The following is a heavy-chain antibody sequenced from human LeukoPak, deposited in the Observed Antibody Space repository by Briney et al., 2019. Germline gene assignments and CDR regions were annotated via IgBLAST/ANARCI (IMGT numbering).Heavy chain of an antibody. CDR1: GGTFTSYA. D-gene: IGHD5-18*01. CDR2: IIPIFGTA. V-gene: IGHV1-69*06. Sequence: ASLKVSCKASGGTFTSYAISWVRQAPGQGLEWMGGIIPIFGTANYPQKFQGRVTITADKSRSTAYMELSSLRSEDTAVYYCASPRRDTAMARAFDIWGQGTMVTVSS. J-gene: IGHJ3*02. CDR3: ASPRRDTAMARAFDI.